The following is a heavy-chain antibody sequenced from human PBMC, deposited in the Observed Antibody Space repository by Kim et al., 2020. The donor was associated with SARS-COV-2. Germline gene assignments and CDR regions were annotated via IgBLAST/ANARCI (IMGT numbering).Heavy chain of an antibody. J-gene: IGHJ4*02. CDR1: GGTFSSYA. D-gene: IGHD3-22*01. CDR2: IIPIFGTA. CDR3: AGDHHYDSSGYYYG. V-gene: IGHV1-69*13. Sequence: SVKVSCKASGGTFSSYAISWVRQAPGQGLEWMGGIIPIFGTANYAQKFQGRVTITADESTSTAYMELSSLRSEDTAVYYWAGDHHYDSSGYYYGWGQGTLVTVSS.